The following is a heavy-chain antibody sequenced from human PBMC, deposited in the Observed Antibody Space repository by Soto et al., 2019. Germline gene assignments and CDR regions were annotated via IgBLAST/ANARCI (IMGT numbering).Heavy chain of an antibody. J-gene: IGHJ4*02. Sequence: ASVKVSCKASGYTFTTYAIHWVRQAPGQRLEWMGWIDAGNGNTKYSQKFQGRVTITRDTSASTAYMELSSLRADDSGLYSCVADNSGPRAFEYWGQGILVTVSS. CDR1: GYTFTTYA. CDR3: VADNSGPRAFEY. CDR2: IDAGNGNT. V-gene: IGHV1-3*01. D-gene: IGHD5-12*01.